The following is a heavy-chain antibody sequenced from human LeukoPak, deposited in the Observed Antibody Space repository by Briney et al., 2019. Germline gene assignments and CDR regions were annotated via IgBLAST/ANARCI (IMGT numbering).Heavy chain of an antibody. J-gene: IGHJ5*02. CDR3: ARVGGDTAMVTPPLA. CDR1: GYTFTSYA. CDR2: INAGNGNT. V-gene: IGHV1-3*01. D-gene: IGHD5-18*01. Sequence: ASVKVSCKASGYTFTSYAMHWVRQAPGQRLEWMGWINAGNGNTKYSQKFQGRVTITRDTSASTVYMELSSLRSEDTAVYYCARVGGDTAMVTPPLAWGQGTLVTVSS.